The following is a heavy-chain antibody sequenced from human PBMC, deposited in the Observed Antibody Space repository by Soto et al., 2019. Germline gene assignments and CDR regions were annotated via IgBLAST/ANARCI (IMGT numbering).Heavy chain of an antibody. Sequence: QVQLQESGPGLVKPSETLSLTCTVSGGSISSYYWSWIRQPAGKGLEWIGRIYTSGSTNYNPSLKSRVTMSVDTSKYQFLLKLSAVTAADTAVDYWAGEDDSGSYSPPIDAFDIWGQGTMVTVSS. CDR3: AGEDDSGSYSPPIDAFDI. V-gene: IGHV4-4*07. D-gene: IGHD1-26*01. CDR2: IYTSGST. CDR1: GGSISSYY. J-gene: IGHJ3*02.